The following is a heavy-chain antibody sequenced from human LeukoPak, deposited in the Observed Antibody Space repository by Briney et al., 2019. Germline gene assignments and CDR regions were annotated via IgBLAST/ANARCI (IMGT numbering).Heavy chain of an antibody. CDR2: IYSGGST. CDR3: ARIWFGEFNNWFDP. V-gene: IGHV3-66*01. CDR1: GFTVSSNY. Sequence: PGGSLRLFCAASGFTVSSNYMSWVRQAPGKGLEWVSVIYSGGSTYYADSVKGRFTISRDNSKNTLYLQMNSLRAEDTAVYYCARIWFGEFNNWFDPWGQGTLVTVSS. J-gene: IGHJ5*02. D-gene: IGHD3-10*01.